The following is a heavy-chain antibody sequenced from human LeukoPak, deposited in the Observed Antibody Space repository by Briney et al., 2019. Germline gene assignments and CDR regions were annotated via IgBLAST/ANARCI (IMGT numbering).Heavy chain of an antibody. D-gene: IGHD6-19*01. CDR1: GGSISSDGYY. V-gene: IGHV4-30-2*01. Sequence: PSETLSLTCTVSGGSISSDGYYWSWLRQPPGKGLEWIGYISHSGDTFYSPSLKSRVTISLNTSKNQFSLKLSSVTAADTAVYYCARVTPAGAWLGYFDYWGQGTLVTVSS. CDR3: ARVTPAGAWLGYFDY. J-gene: IGHJ4*02. CDR2: ISHSGDT.